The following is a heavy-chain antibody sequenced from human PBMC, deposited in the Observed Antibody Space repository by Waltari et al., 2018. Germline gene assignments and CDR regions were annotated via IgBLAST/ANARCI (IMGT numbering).Heavy chain of an antibody. Sequence: QVQLQESGPGLVKPSETLSLTCTVSGGSISSYYWSWIRQPAGKGLGWIGRIYTSGSTNYNPSLKSRVTMSVDTSKNQFSLKLSSVTAADTAVYYCARDRKAFDIWGQGTMVTVSS. CDR1: GGSISSYY. CDR2: IYTSGST. V-gene: IGHV4-4*07. CDR3: ARDRKAFDI. J-gene: IGHJ3*02.